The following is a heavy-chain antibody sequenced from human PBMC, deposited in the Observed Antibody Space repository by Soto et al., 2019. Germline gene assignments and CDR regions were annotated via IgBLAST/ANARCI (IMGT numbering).Heavy chain of an antibody. CDR2: IYYSGST. D-gene: IGHD6-13*01. CDR1: GGSISGSSYY. J-gene: IGHJ5*01. CDR3: ARYESRQQLVSAEFDS. V-gene: IGHV4-39*01. Sequence: SETLSLTCTVSGGSISGSSYYWGWIRQPPGKGLEWIGSIYYSGSTYYNPSLKSRVTMSVDTSKNQFSLKLSSVTAADTAMYYCARYESRQQLVSAEFDSWAQGTLVIGSS.